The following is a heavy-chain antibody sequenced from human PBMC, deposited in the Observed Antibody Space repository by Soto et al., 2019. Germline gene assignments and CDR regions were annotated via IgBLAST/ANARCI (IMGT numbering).Heavy chain of an antibody. V-gene: IGHV1-69*02. J-gene: IGHJ5*02. CDR1: GGTFSSYT. Sequence: QVQLVQSGAEVKKPGSSVKVSCKASGGTFSSYTISWVRQAPGQGLEWMGRIIPILGIANYAQKFQGRVTITGDKSTSTAYMELSSLRSEDTAVYYCARQRGGLYCGGDCPSWFDPWGQGTLVTVSS. D-gene: IGHD2-21*02. CDR2: IIPILGIA. CDR3: ARQRGGLYCGGDCPSWFDP.